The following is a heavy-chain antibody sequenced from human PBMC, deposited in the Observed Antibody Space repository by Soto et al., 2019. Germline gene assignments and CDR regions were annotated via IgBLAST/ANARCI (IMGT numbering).Heavy chain of an antibody. CDR3: VRWSGVGVAGMDV. CDR2: ISYSGTT. V-gene: IGHV4-30-4*01. CDR1: GGSISSDDYY. Sequence: QVQLQESGPRLVKPSQTLSLTCTVSGGSISSDDYYWSWIRQPPGKGPEWVGYISYSGTTDYNPSLKSRIAVSLDTSKRQFSLQLSSVTAADTAVYFCVRWSGVGVAGMDVWGQGTTVTVSS. D-gene: IGHD3-10*01. J-gene: IGHJ6*02.